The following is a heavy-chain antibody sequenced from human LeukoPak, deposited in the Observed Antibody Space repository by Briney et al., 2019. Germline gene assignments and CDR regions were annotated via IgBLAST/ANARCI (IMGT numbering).Heavy chain of an antibody. Sequence: ASVKVSCKASGYTFTGYYMHWVRQAPGQGLEWMGWINPNSGGTNYAQKFQGRVAMTRDTSISTAYMELSRLRSDDTAVYYCARDRSRNYDILTGYGYWGQGTLVTVSS. D-gene: IGHD3-9*01. CDR1: GYTFTGYY. J-gene: IGHJ4*02. CDR3: ARDRSRNYDILTGYGY. V-gene: IGHV1-2*02. CDR2: INPNSGGT.